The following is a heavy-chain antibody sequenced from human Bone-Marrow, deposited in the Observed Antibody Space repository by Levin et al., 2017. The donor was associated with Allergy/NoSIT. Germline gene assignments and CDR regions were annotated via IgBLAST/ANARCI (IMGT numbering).Heavy chain of an antibody. CDR2: TVGDGREK. CDR1: GFTFRSYW. D-gene: IGHD5/OR15-5a*01. Sequence: SCAASGFTFRSYWMTWVRQAPGKGLGWVANTVGDGREKYYVDSVKGRFTISRDNAKNSLYLQMNSLRAEDTAVYYCARHTVWAFDYWGQGTLVTVSS. V-gene: IGHV3-7*02. CDR3: ARHTVWAFDY. J-gene: IGHJ4*02.